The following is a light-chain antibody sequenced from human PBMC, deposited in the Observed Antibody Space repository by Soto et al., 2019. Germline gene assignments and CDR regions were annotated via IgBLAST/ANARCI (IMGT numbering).Light chain of an antibody. V-gene: IGKV3D-15*01. Sequence: IVMTQSPATLSVSPGERATLSCRASQSVDIYLAWYQQKPGQAPRLLIFGASSRATGIPARFSGSGSGTDFTLTINRLEPEDFAVYYCQQYDSSPRTFGQGTKVDIK. CDR2: GAS. CDR1: QSVDIY. J-gene: IGKJ1*01. CDR3: QQYDSSPRT.